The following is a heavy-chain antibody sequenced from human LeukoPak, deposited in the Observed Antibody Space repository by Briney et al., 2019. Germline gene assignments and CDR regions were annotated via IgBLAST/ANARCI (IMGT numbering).Heavy chain of an antibody. CDR1: GDRLGGYG. CDR2: LYSGGST. J-gene: IGHJ4*02. Sequence: PGAPLMLTSATSGDRLGGYGCTCRRQAPGKERKWVSVLYSGGSTYYADSVKGRFTISRDSSKNTLYLQMNSPRGEDTAVYYCGKEVSVAGSNSLDFWGQGTLVSVPS. D-gene: IGHD2/OR15-2a*01. V-gene: IGHV3-23*01. CDR3: GKEVSVAGSNSLDF.